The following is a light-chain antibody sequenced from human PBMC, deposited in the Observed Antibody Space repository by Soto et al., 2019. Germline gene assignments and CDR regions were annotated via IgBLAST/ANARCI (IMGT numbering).Light chain of an antibody. CDR1: SSNIGSNT. Sequence: QSVLTQPTSASETPGQRVTVSCSGSSSNIGSNTVNWYQHLPGTAPKLLIYNNNRRPSGVPDRFSGSKSGTSASLAISGLQSEDDADYYCASWDDSLNGVAFGGGTKLSVL. V-gene: IGLV1-44*01. CDR3: ASWDDSLNGVA. J-gene: IGLJ2*01. CDR2: NNN.